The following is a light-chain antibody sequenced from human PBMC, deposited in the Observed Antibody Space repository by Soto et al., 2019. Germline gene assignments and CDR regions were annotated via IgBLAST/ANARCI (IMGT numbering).Light chain of an antibody. CDR1: SSDVGGYNY. Sequence: QSVLTQPASVSASPGQSITISCTGTSSDVGGYNYVSWYQQHPGKAPKLMIYEVSNRPSGVSNRFSGSKSGNTASLTISGLQAEDEADYYCSSYTSSSTPYVVFGGGTKLTVL. J-gene: IGLJ2*01. CDR2: EVS. CDR3: SSYTSSSTPYVV. V-gene: IGLV2-14*01.